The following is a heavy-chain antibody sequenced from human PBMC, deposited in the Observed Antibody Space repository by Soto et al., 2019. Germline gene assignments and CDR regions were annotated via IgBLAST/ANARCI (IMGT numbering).Heavy chain of an antibody. CDR3: ARTLGPSTAIDYYYGMDV. CDR1: GGTFSSYA. CDR2: IIPIFGTA. D-gene: IGHD5-18*01. Sequence: VQLVQSGAEVKKPGSSVKVSCKASGGTFSSYAISWVRQAPGQGLEWMGGIIPIFGTANYAQKFQGRVTITADESTSTAYMELSSLRSEDTAVYYCARTLGPSTAIDYYYGMDVWGQGTTVTVSS. V-gene: IGHV1-69*01. J-gene: IGHJ6*02.